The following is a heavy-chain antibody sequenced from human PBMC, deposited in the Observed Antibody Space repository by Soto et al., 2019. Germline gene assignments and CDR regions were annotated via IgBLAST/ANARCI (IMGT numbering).Heavy chain of an antibody. J-gene: IGHJ6*02. D-gene: IGHD6-19*01. CDR1: GFTFSSYA. CDR2: ISSNGGST. CDR3: VKDLEIAVADIWGNYYYYGMDV. Sequence: VGSLRLSCSASGFTFSSYAMHWVRQAPGKGLEYVSAISSNGGSTYYADSVKGRFTISRDNSKNTLYLQMSSLRAEDTAVYYCVKDLEIAVADIWGNYYYYGMDVWGQGTTVTVSS. V-gene: IGHV3-64D*06.